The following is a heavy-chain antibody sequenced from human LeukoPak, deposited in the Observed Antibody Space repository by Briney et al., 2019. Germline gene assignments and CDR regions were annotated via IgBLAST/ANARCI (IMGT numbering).Heavy chain of an antibody. Sequence: ASVKVSCKASGYTFTSYGISWVRQAPGQGLEWMGWISAYNGNTNYAQKLQGRVTMTTDTSTSTAYMELRSLRSDDTAVYYCARHRDCTNGVCHHDYWGQGTLVTVSS. CDR1: GYTFTSYG. J-gene: IGHJ4*02. D-gene: IGHD2-8*01. CDR2: ISAYNGNT. CDR3: ARHRDCTNGVCHHDY. V-gene: IGHV1-18*01.